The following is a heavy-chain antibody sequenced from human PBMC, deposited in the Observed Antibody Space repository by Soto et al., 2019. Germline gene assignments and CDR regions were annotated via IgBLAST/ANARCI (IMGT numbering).Heavy chain of an antibody. V-gene: IGHV1-3*01. D-gene: IGHD5-12*01. CDR3: ARVPRPWLQKNYGMDV. CDR2: INAGNGNT. Sequence: ASVKVSCKASGYTFTSYSMHWVRQAPGQSLEWMGWINAGNGNTKYSQKFQGRVTITRDTSASTAYMELSSLRSEDTAVYYCARVPRPWLQKNYGMDVWGQGTTVTVSS. J-gene: IGHJ6*02. CDR1: GYTFTSYS.